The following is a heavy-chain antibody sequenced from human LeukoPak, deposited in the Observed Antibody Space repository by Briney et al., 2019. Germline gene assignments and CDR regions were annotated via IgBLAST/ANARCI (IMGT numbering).Heavy chain of an antibody. CDR3: AREAAAAGENYFDY. J-gene: IGHJ4*02. D-gene: IGHD6-13*01. CDR2: INHSGST. Sequence: PSETLSLTCAVYGGSFSGYYWSWIRQSPGKGLEWIAEINHSGSTYYNPSLKSRVTISVDTSKNQFSLKLSSVTAADTAVYYCAREAAAAGENYFDYWGQGTLVTVSS. V-gene: IGHV4-34*01. CDR1: GGSFSGYY.